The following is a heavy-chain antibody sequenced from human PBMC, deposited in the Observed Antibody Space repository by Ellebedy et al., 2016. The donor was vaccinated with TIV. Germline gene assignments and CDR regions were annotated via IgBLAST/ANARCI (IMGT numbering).Heavy chain of an antibody. V-gene: IGHV3-43*01. J-gene: IGHJ6*03. CDR1: GFTFHSYT. CDR3: AKGQNTSGWHSHYYMDV. CDR2: IHWAGSYT. D-gene: IGHD6-25*01. Sequence: PGGSLRLSCAASGFTFHSYTMLWVRQAPGRGLEWVSLIHWAGSYTYYADSVRGRFTISRDNSKNSLYLQMNSLSAEDTALYYCAKGQNTSGWHSHYYMDVWGKGTTVTVSS.